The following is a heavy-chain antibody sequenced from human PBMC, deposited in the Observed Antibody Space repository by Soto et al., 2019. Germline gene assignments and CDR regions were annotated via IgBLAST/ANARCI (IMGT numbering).Heavy chain of an antibody. J-gene: IGHJ6*02. CDR2: ISAYNGNT. CDR3: ASLYYYDSSGYLERWYGMDV. CDR1: GYTFTSYG. V-gene: IGHV1-18*01. D-gene: IGHD3-22*01. Sequence: ASVKVSCKASGYTFTSYGISWVRQAPGQGLEWMGWISAYNGNTNYAQKLQGRVTMTTDTYKSTAYMELRSLRSDDTAVYYCASLYYYDSSGYLERWYGMDVWGQGTTVTVSS.